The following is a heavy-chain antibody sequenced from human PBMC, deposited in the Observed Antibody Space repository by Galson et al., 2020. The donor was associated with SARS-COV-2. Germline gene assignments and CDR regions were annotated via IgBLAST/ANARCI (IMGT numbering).Heavy chain of an antibody. J-gene: IGHJ6*02. CDR2: IYFGDSHA. D-gene: IGHD1-20*01. Sequence: GESLKISCRGSGYSFSTYWIGWVRQMPGKGLEWMGVIYFGDSHAIYSPSFQGQVTISADKSISTAYLQWTSLKASDSGMYFCARVATEKATYKLDDMDVWGQGTTVTVSS. V-gene: IGHV5-51*01. CDR3: ARVATEKATYKLDDMDV. CDR1: GYSFSTYW.